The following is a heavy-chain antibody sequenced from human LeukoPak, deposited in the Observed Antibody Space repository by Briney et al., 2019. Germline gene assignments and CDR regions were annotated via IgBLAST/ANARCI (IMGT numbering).Heavy chain of an antibody. CDR2: IYYSGST. Sequence: SETLSLTCTVSGGSISSSSYYWGWIRQPPGKGLEWIGSIYYSGSTYYNPSLKSRVTISVDTSKNQFSLKLSSVTAADTAVYYCASLGTGVLAFGIWGQGTMVTVSS. D-gene: IGHD1-14*01. V-gene: IGHV4-39*01. J-gene: IGHJ3*02. CDR3: ASLGTGVLAFGI. CDR1: GGSISSSSYY.